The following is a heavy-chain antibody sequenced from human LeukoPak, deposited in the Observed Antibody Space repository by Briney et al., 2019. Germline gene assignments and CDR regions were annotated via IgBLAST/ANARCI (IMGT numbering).Heavy chain of an antibody. CDR3: AREEYYCDSSGYYLPYYFDY. CDR2: ISSSNDYI. CDR1: GLTFSTST. V-gene: IGHV3-21*01. D-gene: IGHD3-22*01. Sequence: PGGSLRLSCAASGLTFSTSTMNWVRQAPGKGLKWVSSISSSNDYIYYADSVKGRFTISRDNSKNSLYLQMNSLRAEDSAVYYCAREEYYCDSSGYYLPYYFDYWGQGTLVTVSS. J-gene: IGHJ4*02.